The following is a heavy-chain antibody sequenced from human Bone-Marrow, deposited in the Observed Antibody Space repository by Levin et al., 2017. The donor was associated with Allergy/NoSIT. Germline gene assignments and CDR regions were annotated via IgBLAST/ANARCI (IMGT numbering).Heavy chain of an antibody. Sequence: GESLKISCTASGFTFGDYAMSWFRQAPGKGLEWVGFIRSKAYGGTTEYAASVKGRFTISRDDSKSIAYLQMNSLKTEDTAVYYCSLNCTNGVCYTLFDAFDIWGQGTMVTVSS. D-gene: IGHD2-8*01. CDR1: GFTFGDYA. J-gene: IGHJ3*02. V-gene: IGHV3-49*03. CDR3: SLNCTNGVCYTLFDAFDI. CDR2: IRSKAYGGTT.